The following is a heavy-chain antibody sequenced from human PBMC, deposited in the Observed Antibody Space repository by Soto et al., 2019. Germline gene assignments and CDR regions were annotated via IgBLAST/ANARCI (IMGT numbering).Heavy chain of an antibody. Sequence: QVQLVESGGGVVQPGRSLRLSCAVSGFIFKNYALNWVRQAPGKGLEWVASITRDGYNKYYADSVKGRFTISRDNSKNTLSLQMTALRIEDSSVYYCTKSSGGSSSVGMDYWGQGTLVTVYS. J-gene: IGHJ4*02. CDR3: TKSSGGSSSVGMDY. D-gene: IGHD6-6*01. CDR2: ITRDGYNK. CDR1: GFIFKNYA. V-gene: IGHV3-30*04.